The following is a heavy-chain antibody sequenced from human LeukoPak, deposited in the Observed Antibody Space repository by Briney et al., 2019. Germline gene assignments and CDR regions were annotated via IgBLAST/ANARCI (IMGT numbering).Heavy chain of an antibody. CDR3: ARAKGPVRGSRDAFDI. Sequence: SETLSLTCAVYGGSFSGYYWSWIRQPPGKGLEWIGEINHSGSTNYNPSLKSRVTISVDTSKNQFSLKLSSVTAADTAVYYCARAKGPVRGSRDAFDIWGQGTMVTVSS. D-gene: IGHD3-10*01. CDR1: GGSFSGYY. V-gene: IGHV4-34*01. J-gene: IGHJ3*02. CDR2: INHSGST.